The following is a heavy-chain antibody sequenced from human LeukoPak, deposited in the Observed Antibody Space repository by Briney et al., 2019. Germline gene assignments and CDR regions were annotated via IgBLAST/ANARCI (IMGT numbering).Heavy chain of an antibody. J-gene: IGHJ2*01. CDR2: INPNSGGT. CDR1: GYTFTGYY. D-gene: IGHD2-15*01. V-gene: IGHV1-2*02. CDR3: AEGYCSGGSCHTFDL. Sequence: ASVKVSCKASGYTFTGYYMHWVRQAPGQGLEWMGWINPNSGGTNYAQKFQGRVTITRDMSTSTAYMELSSLRSEDTAVYYCAEGYCSGGSCHTFDLWGRGTLVTVSS.